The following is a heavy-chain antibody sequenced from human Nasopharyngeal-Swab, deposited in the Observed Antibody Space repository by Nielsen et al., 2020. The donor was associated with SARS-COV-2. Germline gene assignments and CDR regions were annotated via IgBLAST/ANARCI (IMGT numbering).Heavy chain of an antibody. CDR2: ISGSADST. CDR3: ASGLQLWPY. J-gene: IGHJ4*02. Sequence: GESLKISCAASGFTFRSYAMSWVRQAPGKGLEWISAISGSADSTDYAVSVKGRFTISRDNSKNTVYLQMNRLRAEGTAIYYCASGLQLWPYWGQGTLVTVSS. V-gene: IGHV3-23*01. D-gene: IGHD1-1*01. CDR1: GFTFRSYA.